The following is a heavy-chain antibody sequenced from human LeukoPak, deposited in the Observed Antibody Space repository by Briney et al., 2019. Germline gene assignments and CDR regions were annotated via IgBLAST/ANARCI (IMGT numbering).Heavy chain of an antibody. CDR2: ISAYNGNT. J-gene: IGHJ4*02. D-gene: IGHD6-13*01. CDR3: AREGAGPYSSSWYDY. V-gene: IGHV1-18*01. Sequence: ASVKVSCKASGYTSTSYGISWVRQAPGQGLEWMGWISAYNGNTNYAQKLQGRVTMTTDTSTSTAYMELRSLRSDDTAVYYCAREGAGPYSSSWYDYWGQGTLVTVSS. CDR1: GYTSTSYG.